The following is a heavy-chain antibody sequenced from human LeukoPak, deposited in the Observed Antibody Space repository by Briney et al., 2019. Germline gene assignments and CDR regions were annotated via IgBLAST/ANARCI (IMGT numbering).Heavy chain of an antibody. V-gene: IGHV3-30*04. D-gene: IGHD3-22*01. CDR3: ARENSGYYDGSGYYNYFDY. Sequence: HPGGSLRLSCAASGFTFSSYAMHWVRQAPGKGLEWVAVISYDGSNKYYADSVKGRFTISRDNSKNTLYLQMNSLRAEDTAVYYCARENSGYYDGSGYYNYFDYWGQGTLVTVSS. CDR2: ISYDGSNK. CDR1: GFTFSSYA. J-gene: IGHJ4*02.